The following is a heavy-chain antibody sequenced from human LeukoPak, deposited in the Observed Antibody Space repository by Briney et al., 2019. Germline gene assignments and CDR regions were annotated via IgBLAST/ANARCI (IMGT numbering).Heavy chain of an antibody. Sequence: WASVKVSCKASGYTFTSYDINWVRQATGQGLEWMGWMNSNSGNTGYAQKFQGRVTMTRNTSISTAYMELSSPRSEDTAVYYCARTGAQISGLWFGELFRFPPYYYYGMDVWGQGTTVTVSS. J-gene: IGHJ6*02. V-gene: IGHV1-8*01. CDR3: ARTGAQISGLWFGELFRFPPYYYYGMDV. CDR2: MNSNSGNT. CDR1: GYTFTSYD. D-gene: IGHD3-10*01.